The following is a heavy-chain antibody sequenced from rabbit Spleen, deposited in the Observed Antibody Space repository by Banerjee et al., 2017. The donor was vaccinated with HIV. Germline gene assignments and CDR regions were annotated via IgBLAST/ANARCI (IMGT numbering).Heavy chain of an antibody. J-gene: IGHJ4*01. V-gene: IGHV1S40*01. Sequence: QSLEESGGDLVKPEGSLTLTCTASGFSFTNNYWMCWVRQAPGKGLEWIACIYTGSGATYYTNWAKGRFTISKTSSTTVTLQMTSLTAADTATYFCARDWGSAYNLWGPGTLVTVS. CDR2: IYTGSGAT. CDR3: ARDWGSAYNL. D-gene: IGHD3-1*01. CDR1: GFSFTNNYW.